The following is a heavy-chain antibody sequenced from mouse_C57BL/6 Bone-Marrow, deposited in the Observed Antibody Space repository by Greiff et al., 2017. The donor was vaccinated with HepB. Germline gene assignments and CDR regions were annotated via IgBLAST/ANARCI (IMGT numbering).Heavy chain of an antibody. V-gene: IGHV5-12*01. Sequence: EVKVVESGGGLVQPGGSLKLSCAASGFTFSDYYMYWVRQTPEKRLEWVAYISNGGGSTYYPDTVKGRFTISRDNAKNTLYLQMSRLKSEDTAMYYCARHYVAYDVWGTGTTVTVSS. CDR3: ARHYVAYDV. CDR1: GFTFSDYY. CDR2: ISNGGGST. J-gene: IGHJ1*03.